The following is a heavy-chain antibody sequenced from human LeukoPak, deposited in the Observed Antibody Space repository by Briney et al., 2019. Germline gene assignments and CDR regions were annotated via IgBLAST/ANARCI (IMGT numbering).Heavy chain of an antibody. D-gene: IGHD4-23*01. V-gene: IGHV4-30-4*01. CDR2: IYYSGST. J-gene: IGHJ3*02. Sequence: SETLSLTCTVSGGSISSGDYYWSWIRQPPGKGLEGIGYIYYSGSTYYNPSLKSRGTISVDTSKNQFSPKLSSVTAADTAVYYCARVPLRWGDAFDIWGQGTMVTVSS. CDR1: GGSISSGDYY. CDR3: ARVPLRWGDAFDI.